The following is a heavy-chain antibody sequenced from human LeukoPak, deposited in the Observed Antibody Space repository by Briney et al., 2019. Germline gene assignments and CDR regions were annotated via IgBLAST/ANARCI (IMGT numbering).Heavy chain of an antibody. V-gene: IGHV3-53*01. D-gene: IGHD2-2*01. CDR1: GFTVSSNY. J-gene: IGHJ4*02. Sequence: GGSLRLSCAASGFTVSSNYMSWVRQAAGKGLEWVSEIYSDGRTYYAASVKGRFSISRDNSKNTVYLQMNSLRAEDTAVYYCARESPQLSSFDYWGQGTLVTVSS. CDR2: IYSDGRT. CDR3: ARESPQLSSFDY.